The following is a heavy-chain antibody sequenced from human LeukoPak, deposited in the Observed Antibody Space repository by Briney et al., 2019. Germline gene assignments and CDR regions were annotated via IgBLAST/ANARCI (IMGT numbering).Heavy chain of an antibody. CDR2: IRYDGSNK. D-gene: IGHD6-6*01. V-gene: IGHV3-30*02. CDR3: AKDRLGSSFSFDY. Sequence: GGSLRLSCAASGFTFSSYGMYWVRQAPGKGLEWVAFIRYDGSNKYYADSVKGRFTISRDNSKNTLYLQMNSLRAEDTAVYYCAKDRLGSSFSFDYWGQGTLVTVSS. J-gene: IGHJ4*02. CDR1: GFTFSSYG.